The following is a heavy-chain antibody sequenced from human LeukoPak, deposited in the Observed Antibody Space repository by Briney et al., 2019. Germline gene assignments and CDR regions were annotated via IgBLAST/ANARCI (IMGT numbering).Heavy chain of an antibody. V-gene: IGHV3-23*01. CDR3: ARRAGDYSHPYDY. Sequence: GGSLRLSCAASGSTFGNYGMTWVRQAPGKGLEWVSAISGGGGSTYYADFVEGRFTISRDNSKNTLYLQMNSLRAEDTAVYYCARRAGDYSHPYDYWGQGILVTVSS. J-gene: IGHJ4*02. CDR1: GSTFGNYG. D-gene: IGHD3-22*01. CDR2: ISGGGGST.